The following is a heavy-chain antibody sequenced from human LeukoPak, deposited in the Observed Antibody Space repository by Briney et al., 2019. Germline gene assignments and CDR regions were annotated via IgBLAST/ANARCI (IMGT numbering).Heavy chain of an antibody. Sequence: ASVKVSCKAAGYTFISYGISWVRQAPGQGLEWMGWISAYNGNTNFAQKLQGRVTMTTDTSTSTAYMDLTSLKSEDTAVYYCARGNPRSLLPYYFDYWGQGTLVTVSS. CDR1: GYTFISYG. CDR3: ARGNPRSLLPYYFDY. D-gene: IGHD3-3*01. V-gene: IGHV1-18*04. J-gene: IGHJ4*02. CDR2: ISAYNGNT.